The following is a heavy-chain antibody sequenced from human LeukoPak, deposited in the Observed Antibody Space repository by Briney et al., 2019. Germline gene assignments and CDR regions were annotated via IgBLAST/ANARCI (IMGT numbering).Heavy chain of an antibody. J-gene: IGHJ4*02. CDR2: ISGSGDNT. D-gene: IGHD3-22*01. CDR1: GFTFSSYA. V-gene: IGHV3-23*01. Sequence: GGSLRLSCAASGFTFSSYAMSWVRQAPGKGLEWVSGISGSGDNTYYADSVKGRFTISRDNSKNTLYVQVNSLGTEDTAAYYCAKGSYYDSSGSFYFDYWGQGTMVTVSS. CDR3: AKGSYYDSSGSFYFDY.